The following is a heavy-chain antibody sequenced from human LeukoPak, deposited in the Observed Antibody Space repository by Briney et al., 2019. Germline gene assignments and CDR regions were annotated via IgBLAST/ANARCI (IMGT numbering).Heavy chain of an antibody. V-gene: IGHV3-66*01. D-gene: IGHD6-13*01. J-gene: IGHJ5*02. CDR3: ARVRGQQEFDP. CDR2: IYSGGST. CDR1: GFTVSSNY. Sequence: GGSLRLSCAASGFTVSSNYMIWVRQARGKGLEWVSFIYSGGSTYYADSVKGRFTISRDNSKNTLDLQMNSLRAEDTAVYYCARVRGQQEFDPWGQGTLVTVSS.